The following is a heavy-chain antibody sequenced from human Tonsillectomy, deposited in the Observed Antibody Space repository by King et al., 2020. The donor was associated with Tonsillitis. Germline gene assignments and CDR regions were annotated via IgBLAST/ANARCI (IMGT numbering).Heavy chain of an antibody. CDR3: ASDWIGRTYDRRGAGY. CDR1: GFTFGNYW. D-gene: IGHD3-22*01. V-gene: IGHV3-7*01. J-gene: IGHJ4*02. CDR2: IKQGGSEK. Sequence: VQLVESGGGLVQPGGSLSLSCAASGFTFGNYWMSWVRQAPGKGLEWVANIKQGGSEKYYVDSVKGRFTISRDNAKNSLYLQMDSLRAEDTAVYYCASDWIGRTYDRRGAGYWGQGTVVTVSS.